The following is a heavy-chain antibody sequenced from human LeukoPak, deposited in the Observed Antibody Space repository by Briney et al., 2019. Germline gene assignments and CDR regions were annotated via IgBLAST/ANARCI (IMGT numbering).Heavy chain of an antibody. Sequence: GASVKVSCKASGYTFTSYGISWVRQAPGQGLEWMGWISAYNGNTNYAQKLQGRVTMTTDTSTSTAYMELRSLRSDDAAVYYCARDRYCSGGSCYAADAFDIWGQGTMVTVSS. V-gene: IGHV1-18*01. CDR2: ISAYNGNT. J-gene: IGHJ3*02. CDR3: ARDRYCSGGSCYAADAFDI. CDR1: GYTFTSYG. D-gene: IGHD2-15*01.